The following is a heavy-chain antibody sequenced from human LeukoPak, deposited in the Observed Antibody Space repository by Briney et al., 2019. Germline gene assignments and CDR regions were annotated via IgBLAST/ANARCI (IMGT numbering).Heavy chain of an antibody. D-gene: IGHD4-17*01. CDR1: GFTFSSYA. Sequence: GGSLRLSCAASGFTFSSYAMHWVRQAPGKGLEWVAVISYDGSNKYYADSVKGRFTISRDNSKNTLYLQMNGLRAEDTAVYYCARDCGDYVGSFDYWGQGTLVTVSS. V-gene: IGHV3-30*04. CDR2: ISYDGSNK. CDR3: ARDCGDYVGSFDY. J-gene: IGHJ4*02.